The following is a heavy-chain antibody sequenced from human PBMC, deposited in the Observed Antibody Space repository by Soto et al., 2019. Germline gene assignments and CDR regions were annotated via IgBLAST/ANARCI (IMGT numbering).Heavy chain of an antibody. CDR1: GGSVSSGSYY. Sequence: PSETLSLTCTVSGGSVSSGSYYWSWIRQPPGKGLEWIGYIYYSGSTNYNPSLKSRVTISVDTSKNQFSLKLSSVTAADTAVYYCARDQSHGYGGNSVFDYWGQGTLVTVSS. J-gene: IGHJ4*02. CDR3: ARDQSHGYGGNSVFDY. V-gene: IGHV4-61*01. CDR2: IYYSGST. D-gene: IGHD4-17*01.